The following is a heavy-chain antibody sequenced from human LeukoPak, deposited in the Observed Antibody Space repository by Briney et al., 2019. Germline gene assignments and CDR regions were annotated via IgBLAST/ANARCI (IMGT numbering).Heavy chain of an antibody. V-gene: IGHV4-34*01. CDR2: INHSGST. Sequence: SETLSLTCAVYGGSFSGYYWSWIRQPPGKGLGWIGEINHSGSTNYNPSLKSRVTISVDTSKNQFSLKLSSVTAADTAVYYCARGPGIQLWLRWFDPWGQGTLVTVSS. CDR3: ARGPGIQLWLRWFDP. CDR1: GGSFSGYY. D-gene: IGHD5-18*01. J-gene: IGHJ5*02.